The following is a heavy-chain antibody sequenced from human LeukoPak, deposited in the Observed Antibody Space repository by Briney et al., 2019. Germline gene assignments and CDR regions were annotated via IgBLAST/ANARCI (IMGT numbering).Heavy chain of an antibody. Sequence: PSETLSLTCAVSGASVSGSNYYWGWIRQPPGKGLEWIGNIYSSGSTYYNASLQSRVTISIDTSKNQFSLRLNSVTAADTAVYYCARGGGITMVRSYMDVWGKGTTVTVSS. CDR2: IYSSGST. J-gene: IGHJ6*03. CDR3: ARGGGITMVRSYMDV. D-gene: IGHD3-10*01. CDR1: GASVSGSNYY. V-gene: IGHV4-39*07.